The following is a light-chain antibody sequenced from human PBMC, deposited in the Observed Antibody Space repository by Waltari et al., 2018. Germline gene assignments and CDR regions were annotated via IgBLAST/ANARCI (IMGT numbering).Light chain of an antibody. Sequence: EIVLTQSPGTLSLSPGERATLSCRASQSVSVNYLAWYQQKPGLTPRLLIYGASSRATGIPDRFSGSGSGTDFTLTISRLEPEDFAVYYCQQYGSSLLTFGGGTKEEIK. CDR2: GAS. V-gene: IGKV3-20*01. J-gene: IGKJ4*01. CDR1: QSVSVNY. CDR3: QQYGSSLLT.